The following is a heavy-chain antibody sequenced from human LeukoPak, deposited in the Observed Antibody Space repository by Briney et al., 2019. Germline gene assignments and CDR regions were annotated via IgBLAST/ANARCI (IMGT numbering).Heavy chain of an antibody. CDR2: IYTSGST. Sequence: PSETLSLTCTVSGGSISSHYWSWIRQPPGKGLEWIGYIYTSGSTNYNPSLKSRVTISVDTSKNQFSLKLSSVTAADTAVYYCARSTPKLRFLEWFPEIDYWGQGTLVTVSS. CDR3: ARSTPKLRFLEWFPEIDY. J-gene: IGHJ4*02. CDR1: GGSISSHY. V-gene: IGHV4-4*09. D-gene: IGHD3-3*01.